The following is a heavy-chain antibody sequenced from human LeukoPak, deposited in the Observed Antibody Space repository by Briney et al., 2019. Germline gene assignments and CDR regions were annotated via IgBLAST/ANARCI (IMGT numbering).Heavy chain of an antibody. CDR3: ARDLTPAYGLVYYFDY. Sequence: SSVKVSYKASGGTFSSYAISWVRQAPGQGLEWMGRIIPIFGTANYAQKFQGRVTITTDESTSTAYMELSSLRSEDTAVYYCARDLTPAYGLVYYFDYWGQGTLVAVAS. CDR1: GGTFSSYA. D-gene: IGHD3-10*01. CDR2: IIPIFGTA. V-gene: IGHV1-69*05. J-gene: IGHJ4*02.